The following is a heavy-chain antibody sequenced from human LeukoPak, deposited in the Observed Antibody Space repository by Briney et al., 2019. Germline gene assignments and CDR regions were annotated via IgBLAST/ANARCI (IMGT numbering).Heavy chain of an antibody. Sequence: GGSLRLSCAASGFTFDDHGMSWVRQAPGKGLEWVSAITGSGDSAYYSDSVKGRFTISRDHSKSTVYLQMTSLRAEDTAVFYCAKGTTDYDASDPLDFWGQGTLVTVSS. CDR3: AKGTTDYDASDPLDF. V-gene: IGHV3-23*01. J-gene: IGHJ4*02. CDR1: GFTFDDHG. CDR2: ITGSGDSA. D-gene: IGHD3-16*01.